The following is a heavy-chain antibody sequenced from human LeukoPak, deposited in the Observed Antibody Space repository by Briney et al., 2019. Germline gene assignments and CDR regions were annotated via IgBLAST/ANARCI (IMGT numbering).Heavy chain of an antibody. CDR2: IYYSGST. Sequence: PSETLSLTCTVSGGSVSSSIYYWGWIRQPPGKGLEWIGSIYYSGSTSYNPSLKSRVTISVDTSKNQFSLKLTSVTAADTAVYYGASRNDILTGYVFDFWGQGTLVTVSS. V-gene: IGHV4-39*01. D-gene: IGHD3-9*01. CDR3: ASRNDILTGYVFDF. CDR1: GGSVSSSIYY. J-gene: IGHJ4*02.